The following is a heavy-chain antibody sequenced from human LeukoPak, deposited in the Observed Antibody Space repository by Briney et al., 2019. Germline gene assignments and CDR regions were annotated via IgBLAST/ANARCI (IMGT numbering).Heavy chain of an antibody. V-gene: IGHV4-39*01. Sequence: SETLSLTCTVSGGSISSSSYYWGWIRQPPGKGLEWIGSIYYSGSTYYNPSLTSRVTISVDTSKNQFSLKLSSVTAADTAVYYCARQYYDILTGHAHAFDIWGQGTMVTVSS. CDR1: GGSISSSSYY. D-gene: IGHD3-9*01. CDR3: ARQYYDILTGHAHAFDI. CDR2: IYYSGST. J-gene: IGHJ3*02.